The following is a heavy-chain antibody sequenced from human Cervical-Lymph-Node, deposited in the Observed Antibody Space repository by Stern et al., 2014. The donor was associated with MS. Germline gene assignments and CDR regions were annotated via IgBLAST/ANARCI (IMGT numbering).Heavy chain of an antibody. J-gene: IGHJ4*02. V-gene: IGHV1-69*06. CDR2: IIPIFGTT. CDR3: ARAFYDSSGLYVDH. CDR1: GGTFSSHA. D-gene: IGHD3-22*01. Sequence: QMQLVQSGDEVKKPGSSVKVSCKASGGTFSSHAISWVRQATGQGLEWMGGIIPIFGTTNYAHKLQGRVTITADKSTSTAYMELSSLRSEDTAVYYCARAFYDSSGLYVDHWGQGTLVTVSS.